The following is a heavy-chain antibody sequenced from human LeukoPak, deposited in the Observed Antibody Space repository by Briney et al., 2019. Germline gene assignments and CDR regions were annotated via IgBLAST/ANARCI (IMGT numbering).Heavy chain of an antibody. D-gene: IGHD3-9*01. Sequence: GGSLRLSCAASGFTFSSYEMNWVRQAPGKGLEWVSYISSSGSTIYYADSVKGRFTISRDNAKNSLYLQMNSLRAEDTAVYYCARDAGIFYYYYMDVWGKGTTVTISS. CDR1: GFTFSSYE. CDR2: ISSSGSTI. J-gene: IGHJ6*03. V-gene: IGHV3-48*03. CDR3: ARDAGIFYYYYMDV.